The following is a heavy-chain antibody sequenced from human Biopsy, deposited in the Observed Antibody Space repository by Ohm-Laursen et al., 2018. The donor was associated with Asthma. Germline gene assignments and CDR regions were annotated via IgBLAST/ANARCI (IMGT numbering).Heavy chain of an antibody. V-gene: IGHV1-69*13. CDR1: GGTFNTYV. D-gene: IGHD2-2*01. CDR3: ARKAGSCISRTCYSLDF. Sequence: ASVKASCKSLGGTFNTYVIGWARQAPGQGLEWMGGINSVFGTTTYPQKFQDRVTITADDSTSTVYMELSGLRSEDTAVYYCARKAGSCISRTCYSLDFWGQGTLVTVSS. CDR2: INSVFGTT. J-gene: IGHJ4*02.